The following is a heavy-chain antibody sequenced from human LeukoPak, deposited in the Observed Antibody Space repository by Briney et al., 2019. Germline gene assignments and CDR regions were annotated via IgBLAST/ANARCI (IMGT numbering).Heavy chain of an antibody. V-gene: IGHV3-23*01. D-gene: IGHD5-12*01. CDR2: ISGSGGST. CDR3: AKDMGYPFDY. Sequence: GGSLRLSCAASGFTVSSNYISWVRQAPGKGLEWVSAISGSGGSTYYADSVKGRFTISRDNSKNTLYLQMNSLRAEDTAVYYCAKDMGYPFDYWGQGTLVTVSS. J-gene: IGHJ4*02. CDR1: GFTVSSNY.